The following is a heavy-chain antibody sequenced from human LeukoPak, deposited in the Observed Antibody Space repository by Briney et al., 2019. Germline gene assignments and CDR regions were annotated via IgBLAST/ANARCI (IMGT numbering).Heavy chain of an antibody. CDR3: ARTDVVRGIITYFYGMDV. Sequence: PSETLSHTCAVSGYSLTSGYYWGWIRRPPGKGLEWIGSLYHSGITYYNPSLKSRVTISVDTSKNQFSLKLTSVTAADTAVYYCARTDVVRGIITYFYGMDVWGKGTTVTVSS. D-gene: IGHD3-10*01. V-gene: IGHV4-38-2*01. J-gene: IGHJ6*04. CDR1: GYSLTSGYY. CDR2: LYHSGIT.